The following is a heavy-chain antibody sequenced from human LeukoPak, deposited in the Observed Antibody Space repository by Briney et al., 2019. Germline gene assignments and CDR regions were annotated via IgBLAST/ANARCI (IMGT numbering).Heavy chain of an antibody. CDR1: GGSFSGYY. CDR2: INHSGST. J-gene: IGHJ6*04. D-gene: IGHD6-19*01. Sequence: XTXSLTCAVYGGSFSGYYWSWLRQPPGKGLEWIGEINHSGSTNYNPSLKSRVTISVDTSKNQFSLKLSSVTAADTAVYYCARLRAVAGTRGMDVWGKGTTVTVSS. CDR3: ARLRAVAGTRGMDV. V-gene: IGHV4-34*01.